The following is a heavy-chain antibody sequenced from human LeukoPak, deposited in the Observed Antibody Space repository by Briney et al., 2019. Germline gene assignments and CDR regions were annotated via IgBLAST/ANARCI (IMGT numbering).Heavy chain of an antibody. V-gene: IGHV4-59*08. CDR2: IYYSGST. J-gene: IGHJ6*02. Sequence: SETLSLTCTVSGGSISSYYWSWIRQPPGKGLEWIGYIYYSGSTNYNPSLRSRVTISVDTSKNQFSLKLSSVTAADTAVYYCARLQTKYYYYYGMDVWGQGTTVTVSS. CDR3: ARLQTKYYYYYGMDV. D-gene: IGHD4-11*01. CDR1: GGSISSYY.